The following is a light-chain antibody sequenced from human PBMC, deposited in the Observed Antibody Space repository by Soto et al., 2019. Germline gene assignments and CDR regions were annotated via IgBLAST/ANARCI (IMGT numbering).Light chain of an antibody. CDR1: QSVSSSY. V-gene: IGKV3-20*01. Sequence: EIVMTQSPATLSVSPGGRATLSCRASQSVSSSYLAWYQQKPGQAPRLLIYGASSRATGIPDRFSGSGSGTDFTLTISRLEPEDFAVYYCQQYGSSSWTFGQGTKGDIK. J-gene: IGKJ1*01. CDR2: GAS. CDR3: QQYGSSSWT.